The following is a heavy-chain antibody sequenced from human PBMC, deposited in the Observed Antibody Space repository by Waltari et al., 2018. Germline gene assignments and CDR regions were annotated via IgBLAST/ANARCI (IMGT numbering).Heavy chain of an antibody. CDR1: GGSINSHY. V-gene: IGHV4-59*11. D-gene: IGHD3-10*01. CDR2: IYYTGRT. CDR3: AREGFGSDYYYGMDV. Sequence: QMQLQESGPGLVKPSETLSLNCTDSGGSINSHYWSWIRQSPGKGLEWIGYIYYTGRTTYNPSLASRVTISVDTSKNLFSLNLNSISAADTAVYYCAREGFGSDYYYGMDVWGQGTTVTVSS. J-gene: IGHJ6*02.